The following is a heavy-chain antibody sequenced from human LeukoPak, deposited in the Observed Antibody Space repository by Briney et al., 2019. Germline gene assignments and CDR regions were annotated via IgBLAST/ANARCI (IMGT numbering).Heavy chain of an antibody. CDR1: GGSISNTFYY. V-gene: IGHV4-39*07. J-gene: IGHJ4*02. D-gene: IGHD6-19*01. Sequence: SETLSLTCTVSGGSISNTFYYWGWTRQPPGKGLEWIGSIYYSGSTYYNPSLKSRVTISVDTSKNQFSLKLSSVTAADTAVYYCARDPQGSSGWYIGDYWGQGTLVTVSS. CDR3: ARDPQGSSGWYIGDY. CDR2: IYYSGST.